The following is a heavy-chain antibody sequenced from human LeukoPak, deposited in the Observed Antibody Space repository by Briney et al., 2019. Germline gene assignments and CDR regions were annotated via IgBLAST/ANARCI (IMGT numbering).Heavy chain of an antibody. CDR3: ARNSTVGSAFDI. CDR2: ISAYNGNT. Sequence: ASVKVSCKASGYTFTSYGISWVRQAPGHGLEWMGWISAYNGNTNYAQKLQGRVTMTTDTSTSTAYMELRSLRSDDTAVYYCARNSTVGSAFDIWGQGTMVTVSS. CDR1: GYTFTSYG. V-gene: IGHV1-18*01. D-gene: IGHD4-23*01. J-gene: IGHJ3*02.